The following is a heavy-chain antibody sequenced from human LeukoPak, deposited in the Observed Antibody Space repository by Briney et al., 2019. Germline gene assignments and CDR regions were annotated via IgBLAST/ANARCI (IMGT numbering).Heavy chain of an antibody. V-gene: IGHV1-8*01. J-gene: IGHJ4*02. CDR1: GYTFTSYD. CDR2: MNPNSGNT. D-gene: IGHD3-10*01. Sequence: ASVKVSCKASGYTFTSYDINWVRQATGQGLEWMGWMNPNSGNTGYAQKFQGRVTMTRNTSISTAYMELSSLRSEDTAVYYCANGGLGEFIFDYWGQGTLVTVSS. CDR3: ANGGLGEFIFDY.